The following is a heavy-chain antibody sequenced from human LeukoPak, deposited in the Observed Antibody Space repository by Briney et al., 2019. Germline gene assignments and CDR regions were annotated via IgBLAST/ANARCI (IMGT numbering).Heavy chain of an antibody. Sequence: ASVKVSCKASGYIFTSYVIAWVRQAPGQGLEWMGWIDPNSGGTNYAQKFQGRVTMTRDTSISTAYMVLNRLRSDDTAVYSCAREYYYSSGNYYNRIDYWGQGTLVTVSS. D-gene: IGHD3-10*01. J-gene: IGHJ4*02. V-gene: IGHV1-2*02. CDR1: GYIFTSYV. CDR2: IDPNSGGT. CDR3: AREYYYSSGNYYNRIDY.